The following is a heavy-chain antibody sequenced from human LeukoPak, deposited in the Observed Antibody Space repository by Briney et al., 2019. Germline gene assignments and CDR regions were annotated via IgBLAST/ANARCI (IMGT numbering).Heavy chain of an antibody. Sequence: GSLRLSCAASGFTFSSYAMHWVRQAPGKGLEGVAVISYDGSNKYYADSVKGRFTISRDNSKNTLYLQMDSLRTEDTAVYYCAKERATTTTFDYWGQGTLITVSS. CDR3: AKERATTTTFDY. J-gene: IGHJ4*02. CDR2: ISYDGSNK. D-gene: IGHD1-26*01. V-gene: IGHV3-30-3*01. CDR1: GFTFSSYA.